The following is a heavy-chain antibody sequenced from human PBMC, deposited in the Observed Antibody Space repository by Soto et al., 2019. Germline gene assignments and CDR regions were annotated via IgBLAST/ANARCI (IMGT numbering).Heavy chain of an antibody. Sequence: ASVKVSCKASGYAFTNYYIHWVRQAPGQGLEWMGVINPTGGRASYAPKFQGRVTLTRDTSTSTAYMELSSLRSDDTAVYFCSRLTTMVREINDDPFDFWGQGTLVTVSS. CDR1: GYAFTNYY. V-gene: IGHV1-46*03. J-gene: IGHJ4*03. CDR3: SRLTTMVREINDDPFDF. CDR2: INPTGGRA. D-gene: IGHD3-10*01.